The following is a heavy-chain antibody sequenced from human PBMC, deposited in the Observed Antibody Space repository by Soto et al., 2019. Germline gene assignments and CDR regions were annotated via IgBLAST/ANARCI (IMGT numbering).Heavy chain of an antibody. CDR1: GFSLSTSGVG. J-gene: IGHJ1*01. CDR3: AHSAMGGRSWGGYFQH. V-gene: IGHV2-5*02. Sequence: QITLKESGPTLVKPTQTLTLTCTFSGFSLSTSGVGVGWIRQPPGKALEWLALIYWDDDKRYSPSLKSRLTNTQDTSKIXVVLTMTNMDPVDTATYYCAHSAMGGRSWGGYFQHWGQGTLVTVSS. CDR2: IYWDDDK. D-gene: IGHD6-13*01.